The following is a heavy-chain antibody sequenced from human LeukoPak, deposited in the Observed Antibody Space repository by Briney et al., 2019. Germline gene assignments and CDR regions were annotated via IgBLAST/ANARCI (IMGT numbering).Heavy chain of an antibody. J-gene: IGHJ4*02. D-gene: IGHD3-22*01. CDR1: GFTFSRYD. CDR2: IGSAGDT. Sequence: GGSLRLSCAASGFTFSRYDMHWVRHAKGKGLEWVSSIGSAGDTYYSASVKGRFTISRENARNSLHLQMSSLRAEDTAVYYCTRGLGVYDSSGYYPFCDYWGQGTLVTVSS. CDR3: TRGLGVYDSSGYYPFCDY. V-gene: IGHV3-13*01.